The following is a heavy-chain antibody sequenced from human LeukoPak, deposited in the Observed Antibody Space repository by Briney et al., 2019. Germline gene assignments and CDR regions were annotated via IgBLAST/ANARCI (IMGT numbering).Heavy chain of an antibody. CDR2: INPSGGST. CDR1: GYTFTSYY. Sequence: GASVTVSCKASGYTFTSYYMHWVRQAPGQGLEWMGIINPSGGSTSHAQKFQGRVTMTRDMSTSTVYMELSSLRSEDTAVYYCTSGSEVDCWGQGTLVTVSS. D-gene: IGHD6-25*01. CDR3: TSGSEVDC. J-gene: IGHJ4*02. V-gene: IGHV1-46*01.